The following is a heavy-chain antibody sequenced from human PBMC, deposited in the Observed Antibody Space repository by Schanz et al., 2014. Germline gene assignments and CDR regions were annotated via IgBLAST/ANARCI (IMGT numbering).Heavy chain of an antibody. D-gene: IGHD1-1*01. CDR2: IFTSGST. J-gene: IGHJ4*02. Sequence: QVQLRESGPGLVKPSKTLSLTCTVSGGSISSYYWSWIRQPAGKGLEWIGRIFTSGSTDYNPSLKTRVPVSVDTSKTQSSLKRSTVTAADTAVYYCARDLEGFDYWGQGTLVTVSS. CDR1: GGSISSYY. CDR3: ARDLEGFDY. V-gene: IGHV4-4*07.